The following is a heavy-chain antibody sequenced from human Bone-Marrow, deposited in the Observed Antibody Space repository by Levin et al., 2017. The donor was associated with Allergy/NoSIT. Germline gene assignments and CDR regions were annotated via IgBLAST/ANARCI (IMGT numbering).Heavy chain of an antibody. CDR2: IKNDGSST. J-gene: IGHJ3*02. D-gene: IGHD2-2*01. Sequence: GGSLRLSCAASGFTFSSYWMHWVRQAPGKGLVWVSRIKNDGSSTNYGDPVKGRFTISRDNAKNTVYLQMNGLRAEDTAVYYCARDRNFKCSRTTCYVAFDIWGQGTMVTVSS. CDR1: GFTFSSYW. CDR3: ARDRNFKCSRTTCYVAFDI. V-gene: IGHV3-74*01.